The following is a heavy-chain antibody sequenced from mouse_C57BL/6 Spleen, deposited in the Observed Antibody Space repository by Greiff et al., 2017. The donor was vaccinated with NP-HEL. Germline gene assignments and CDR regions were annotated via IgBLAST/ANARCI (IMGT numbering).Heavy chain of an antibody. V-gene: IGHV3-6*01. CDR2: ISYDGSN. Sequence: VQLKESGPGLVKPSQSLSLTCSVTGYSITSGYYWNWIRQFPGNKLEWMGYISYDGSNNYNPSLKNRISITRDTSKNQFFLKLNCVTTEDTATYYCARTTTVVADGFAYWGQGTLVTVSA. CDR1: GYSITSGYY. D-gene: IGHD1-1*01. CDR3: ARTTTVVADGFAY. J-gene: IGHJ3*01.